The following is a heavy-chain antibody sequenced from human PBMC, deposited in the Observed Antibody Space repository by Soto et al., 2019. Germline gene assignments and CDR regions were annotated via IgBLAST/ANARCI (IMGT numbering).Heavy chain of an antibody. Sequence: QVQLVQSGAEVKKPGSSVKVSCKASGDTFSNYTISWVRQAPGQGLEWMGRIIPFLGIANYAQKFQGRVTITADKSTSTAYMELSSLRYEDTAVFYCARDEVGTTYYYYGVDVWGQGTTVTVSS. CDR2: IIPFLGIA. V-gene: IGHV1-69*08. CDR3: ARDEVGTTYYYYGVDV. J-gene: IGHJ6*02. D-gene: IGHD1-26*01. CDR1: GDTFSNYT.